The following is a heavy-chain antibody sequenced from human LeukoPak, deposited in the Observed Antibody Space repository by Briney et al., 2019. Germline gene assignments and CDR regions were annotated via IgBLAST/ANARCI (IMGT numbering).Heavy chain of an antibody. CDR1: GFTFSSHW. J-gene: IGHJ4*02. V-gene: IGHV3-74*01. CDR2: INSDGSNT. Sequence: GGSLRLSCAASGFTFSSHWMHWVRQAPGKGLVWVARINSDGSNTNYADSVKGRFTISRDNAKNTLYLQMDSLRAEDTAVYYFASPAGSGYGWGEGNLVTVSS. CDR3: ASPAGSGYG. D-gene: IGHD3-22*01.